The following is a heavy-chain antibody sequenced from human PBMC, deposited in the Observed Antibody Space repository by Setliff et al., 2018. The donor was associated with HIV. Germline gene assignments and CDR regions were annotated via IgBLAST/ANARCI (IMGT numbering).Heavy chain of an antibody. CDR2: INQNANT. V-gene: IGHV4-34*01. J-gene: IGHJ4*02. CDR3: ERSGPVWFGEPPYYFDS. Sequence: PSETLSLTCAASGDSLSSYYWIWIRQSPGEGLEWIGEINQNANTNYNPSLKGRVTLSLDSSKNQFSLKLSSVTAADTAVYYCERSGPVWFGEPPYYFDSWGLGTLVTVSS. D-gene: IGHD3-10*01. CDR1: GDSLSSYY.